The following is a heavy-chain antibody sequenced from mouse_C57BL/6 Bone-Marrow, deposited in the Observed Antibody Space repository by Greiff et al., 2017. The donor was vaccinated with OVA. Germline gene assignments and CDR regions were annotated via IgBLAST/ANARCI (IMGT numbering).Heavy chain of an antibody. J-gene: IGHJ1*03. D-gene: IGHD1-1*02. CDR1: GFSLTSYG. CDR3: ARGGPYWYFDV. V-gene: IGHV2-2*01. CDR2: IWSGGST. Sequence: VQRVESGPGLVQPSQRLSITCTVSGFSLTSYGVHWVRQSPGKGLEWLGVIWSGGSTDYNAAFISRLSISKDNSKSQVFFKMNSLQADDTAIYCCARGGPYWYFDVWGTGTTVTVSS.